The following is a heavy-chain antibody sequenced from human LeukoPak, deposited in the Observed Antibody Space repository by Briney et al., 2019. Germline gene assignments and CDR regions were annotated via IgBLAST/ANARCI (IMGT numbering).Heavy chain of an antibody. V-gene: IGHV1-18*01. CDR1: GYPFTSYG. CDR3: AKESRVRGAMFFFDY. CDR2: ISAYTGNT. Sequence: ASVKVSCKASGYPFTSYGITWVRQAPGQGPEWMGWISAYTGNTNYAQKFQGRVPMTTGTSTTTAYMELRSLRSDDTAVYYCAKESRVRGAMFFFDYWGQGTLVTVSS. D-gene: IGHD3-10*01. J-gene: IGHJ4*02.